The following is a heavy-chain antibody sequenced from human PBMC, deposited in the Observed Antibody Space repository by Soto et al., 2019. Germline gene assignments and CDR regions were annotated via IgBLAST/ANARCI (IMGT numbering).Heavy chain of an antibody. CDR2: INHSGST. CDR3: ASLWSEGYSYGHYYYYYGMDV. CDR1: GGSFSGFY. J-gene: IGHJ6*02. D-gene: IGHD5-18*01. V-gene: IGHV4-34*01. Sequence: SETLSLTCAGYGGSFSGFYWSWIRQPPGKGLEWIGEINHSGSTNYNPSLKSRVTISVDTSKNQFSLKLSSVTAADTAVYYCASLWSEGYSYGHYYYYYGMDVWGQGTTVTVSS.